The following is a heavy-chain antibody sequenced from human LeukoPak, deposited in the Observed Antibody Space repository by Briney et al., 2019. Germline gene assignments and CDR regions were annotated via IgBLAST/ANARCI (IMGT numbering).Heavy chain of an antibody. V-gene: IGHV3-48*01. CDR3: ARLRDTVTSASDY. CDR1: GFTFSDHI. J-gene: IGHJ4*02. CDR2: VSGSGSTV. D-gene: IGHD5-18*01. Sequence: GGSLRLSCAASGFTFSDHIMNWVRQLPGKRLEWVAYVSGSGSTVYYADSVKGRFTISRDNGKSSLYLQLNSLRVEDTAVYNCARLRDTVTSASDYWGQGTLVTVSS.